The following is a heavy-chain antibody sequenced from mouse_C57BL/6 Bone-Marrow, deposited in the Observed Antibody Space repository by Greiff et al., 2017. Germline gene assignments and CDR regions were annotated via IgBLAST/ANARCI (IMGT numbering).Heavy chain of an antibody. D-gene: IGHD1-1*02. Sequence: EVQLVESGEGLVKPGGSLKLSCAASGFTFSSYAMSWVRQTPEKRLEWVAYISSGGDYIYYADTVKGRFTISRDNARNTLYLQMSSLKYEDTAMYYCTRRGLWPHYYAMDYWGQGTSVTVSS. V-gene: IGHV5-9-1*02. CDR1: GFTFSSYA. CDR3: TRRGLWPHYYAMDY. J-gene: IGHJ4*01. CDR2: ISSGGDYI.